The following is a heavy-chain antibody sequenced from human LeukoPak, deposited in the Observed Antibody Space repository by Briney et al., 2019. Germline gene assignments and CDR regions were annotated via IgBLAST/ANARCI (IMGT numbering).Heavy chain of an antibody. V-gene: IGHV4-39*01. D-gene: IGHD1-26*01. CDR1: GASMSSSGYC. CDR3: ARIVGTTGVAYFDY. CDR2: IYYSGST. J-gene: IGHJ4*02. Sequence: SETLSLTCTVSGASMSSSGYCWGWIRQPPGKGLEWIGNIYYSGSTYYNPSLKSRLTISVDTSKNQFSLRLSSVTAADTAVYYCARIVGTTGVAYFDYWGQGTLVTVSS.